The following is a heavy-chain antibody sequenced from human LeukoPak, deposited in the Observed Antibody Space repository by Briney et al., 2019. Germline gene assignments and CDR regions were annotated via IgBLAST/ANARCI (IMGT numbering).Heavy chain of an antibody. D-gene: IGHD6-19*01. CDR2: IYYSGST. V-gene: IGHV4-59*01. Sequence: SETLSLTCTVSGGSISSYYWSWIRQPPGKGLEWIGYIYYSGSTNYTPSLKSRVTISVDTSKNQFSLKLSSVTAADTAVYYCARVVAGAVDYWGQGTLVTVSS. CDR1: GGSISSYY. CDR3: ARVVAGAVDY. J-gene: IGHJ4*02.